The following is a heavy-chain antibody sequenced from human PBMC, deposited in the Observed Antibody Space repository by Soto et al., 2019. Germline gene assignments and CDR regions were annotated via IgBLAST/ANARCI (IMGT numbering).Heavy chain of an antibody. Sequence: GGSLRLSCAASGFTFSSYAMSWVRQAPGKGLEWVSAISGSGGSTYYADSVKGRFTISRDNSKNTLYLQMNSLRAEDTAVYYCARDGVAGTNYYYGMDVWGQGTTVTVSS. D-gene: IGHD6-19*01. J-gene: IGHJ6*02. V-gene: IGHV3-23*01. CDR3: ARDGVAGTNYYYGMDV. CDR1: GFTFSSYA. CDR2: ISGSGGST.